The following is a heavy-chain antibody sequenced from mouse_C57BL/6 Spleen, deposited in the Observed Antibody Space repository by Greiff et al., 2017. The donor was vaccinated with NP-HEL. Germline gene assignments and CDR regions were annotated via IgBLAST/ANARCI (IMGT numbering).Heavy chain of an antibody. CDR3: APPGGYGSSLFAY. CDR1: GFTFSDYG. V-gene: IGHV5-17*01. CDR2: ISSGSSTI. D-gene: IGHD1-1*01. Sequence: EVKLVESGGGLVKPGGSLKLSCAASGFTFSDYGMHWVRQAPEKGLEWVAYISSGSSTIYYADTVKGRFTISSDNAKNTLFLQMTSLRSEDTAMYYCAPPGGYGSSLFAYWGQGTLVTVSA. J-gene: IGHJ3*01.